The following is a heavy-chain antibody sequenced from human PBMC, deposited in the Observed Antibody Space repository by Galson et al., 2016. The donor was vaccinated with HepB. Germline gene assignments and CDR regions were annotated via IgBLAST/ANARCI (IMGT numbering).Heavy chain of an antibody. J-gene: IGHJ5*02. CDR3: AKEVGTVHPSNWFDP. V-gene: IGHV3-23*01. D-gene: IGHD1-26*01. CDR2: ISRSGDAT. CDR1: GFTFSRYA. Sequence: SLRLSCAASGFTFSRYAMDWVRHAPRKGLEWVSAISRSGDATYYADSVKGRFTIFRDNSKDTLYLQMNSLRAEDTAVYYCAKEVGTVHPSNWFDPWGQGTLVTVSS.